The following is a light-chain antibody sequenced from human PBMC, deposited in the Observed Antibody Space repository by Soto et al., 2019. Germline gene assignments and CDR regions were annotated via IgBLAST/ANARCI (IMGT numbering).Light chain of an antibody. Sequence: VLTQSPDILSLSPGQTATLSCRASESVDRYVAWYQQKVGQAPRLLIYDAFTRATGVAARFSGSGSATDFTLTISSLEPDDFAVYYCQQRARLPSTFGPGTKVEIK. J-gene: IGKJ2*02. CDR1: ESVDRY. V-gene: IGKV3-11*01. CDR3: QQRARLPST. CDR2: DAF.